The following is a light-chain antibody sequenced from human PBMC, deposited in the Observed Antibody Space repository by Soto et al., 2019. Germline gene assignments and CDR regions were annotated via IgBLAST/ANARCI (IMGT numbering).Light chain of an antibody. J-gene: IGKJ2*01. CDR1: QSVSSSY. Sequence: EIVLTQSPGTLSLSPGERATLSCRASQSVSSSYLAWYPQKPGQAPRLLIYGASSRATGIPDRFSGSGSGTDFTLTISRLEPEDFAVYYCQKYGSSPQRTFGQGTKLEIK. CDR2: GAS. V-gene: IGKV3-20*01. CDR3: QKYGSSPQRT.